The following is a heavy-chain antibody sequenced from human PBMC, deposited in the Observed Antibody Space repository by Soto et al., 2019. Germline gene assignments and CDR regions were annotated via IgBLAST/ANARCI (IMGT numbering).Heavy chain of an antibody. CDR1: GGTFSSYA. CDR2: IIPIFGTA. D-gene: IGHD1-26*01. J-gene: IGHJ4*02. V-gene: IGHV1-69*06. Sequence: SVKVSCKASGGTFSSYAISWVRQAPGQGLEWMGGIIPIFGTANYAQKFQGRVTITADKSTSTAYMELSSLRSEDTAEYYCARVEGWWELLRPAGYSDYWGQGTLVTVSS. CDR3: ARVEGWWELLRPAGYSDY.